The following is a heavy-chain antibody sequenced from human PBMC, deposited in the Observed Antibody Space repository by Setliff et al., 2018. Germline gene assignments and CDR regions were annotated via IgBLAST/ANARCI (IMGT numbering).Heavy chain of an antibody. J-gene: IGHJ5*02. D-gene: IGHD5-12*01. V-gene: IGHV4-61*01. CDR1: GGSISSDYY. Sequence: SETLSLTCTVSGGSISSDYYWSWIRQPPGKGLDWIGYVFSGGSPNYSPSFKSRVTMSIDTSKNQFSLKVRSVTAADTAVYYCARGYTTRVGFGNWFGAWGQGTLVTVSS. CDR2: VFSGGSP. CDR3: ARGYTTRVGFGNWFGA.